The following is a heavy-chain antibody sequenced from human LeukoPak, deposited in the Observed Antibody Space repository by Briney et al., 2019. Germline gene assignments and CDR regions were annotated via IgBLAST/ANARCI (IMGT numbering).Heavy chain of an antibody. CDR1: GASISSGPYY. CDR3: ARDLLAYCGGDCQNWFDP. V-gene: IGHV4-30-2*01. Sequence: SETLSLTCTVSGASISSGPYYWSWIRQPPGKGLEWIGYISHSGSTFYNPSLKSRVTMSVDRSKNQFSLKLSSVTAADTAVYYCARDLLAYCGGDCQNWFDPWGQGTLVTVSS. J-gene: IGHJ5*02. CDR2: ISHSGST. D-gene: IGHD2-21*02.